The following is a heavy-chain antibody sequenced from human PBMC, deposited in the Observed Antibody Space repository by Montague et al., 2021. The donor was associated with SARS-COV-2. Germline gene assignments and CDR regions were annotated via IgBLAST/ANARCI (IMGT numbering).Heavy chain of an antibody. Sequence: SLRLSCAASGFTFSSYSMNWVRQAPGKGLGWVSSISSSSSYIYYADSVKGRFTISRDNAKNSLYLQMNSLRAEDTAVYYCARDPHYDILTGYYSYWGQGTLVTVSS. CDR2: ISSSSSYI. CDR3: ARDPHYDILTGYYSY. J-gene: IGHJ4*02. D-gene: IGHD3-9*01. V-gene: IGHV3-21*01. CDR1: GFTFSSYS.